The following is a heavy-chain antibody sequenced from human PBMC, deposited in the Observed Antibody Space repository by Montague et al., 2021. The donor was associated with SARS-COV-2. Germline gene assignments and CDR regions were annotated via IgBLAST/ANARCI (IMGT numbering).Heavy chain of an antibody. J-gene: IGHJ3*01. D-gene: IGHD4-17*01. CDR1: GGYINYYY. CDR2: IHYNGTT. CDR3: TRDSHYGRFYL. V-gene: IGHV4-59*01. Sequence: SETLSLTCTVSGGYINYYYWTWIRQPPGKGLELIGYIHYNGTTNYNHSLNSQVTISKYMSRTQFFLRLSSVTAADTAVYYCTRDSHYGRFYLWGQGTLVTVSS.